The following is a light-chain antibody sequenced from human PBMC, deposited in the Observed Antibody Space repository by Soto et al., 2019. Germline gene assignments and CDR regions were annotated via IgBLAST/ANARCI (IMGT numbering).Light chain of an antibody. J-gene: IGKJ2*01. CDR3: QPSFSTPDT. CDR2: TAS. V-gene: IGKV1-39*01. CDR1: QRINKY. Sequence: DIQMTPSPAARSASVGDSVTIPCRASQRINKYLNWYQQRSGRAPRLLIHTASSLHSGVPSRFSGSGSGSDVTLTISSLQPDDFASYCCQPSFSTPDTFGQWTKLEI.